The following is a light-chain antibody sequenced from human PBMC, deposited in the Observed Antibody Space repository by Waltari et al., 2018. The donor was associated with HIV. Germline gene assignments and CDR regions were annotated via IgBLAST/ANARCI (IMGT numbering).Light chain of an antibody. V-gene: IGKV2-28*01. J-gene: IGKJ4*01. CDR1: QSLLHINGYNY. Sequence: DIVMTQSPLSLPVTPGEPASISCRSSQSLLHINGYNYLDWYLQKPGQSPQLLIYLGSNRASGVPDRFSGSGSGTDFTLKISRVEAEDVGFYYCMQALQTLKTFGGGTKVEIK. CDR3: MQALQTLKT. CDR2: LGS.